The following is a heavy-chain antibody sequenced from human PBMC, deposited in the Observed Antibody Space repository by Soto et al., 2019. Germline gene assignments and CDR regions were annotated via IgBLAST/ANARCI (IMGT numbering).Heavy chain of an antibody. V-gene: IGHV6-1*01. CDR3: ARSEEDSDYYYYGLDV. D-gene: IGHD2-15*01. CDR2: TYYRSRWYS. CDR1: GDSVSSSSVA. J-gene: IGHJ6*02. Sequence: PSQTLSLTCVISGDSVSSSSVAWNWVRQSPSRGLEWLARTYYRSRWYSDFAVSVRGRIVINADTSKNQFSLQLNSVTPEDTAVYFCARSEEDSDYYYYGLDVWGQGTTVTVSS.